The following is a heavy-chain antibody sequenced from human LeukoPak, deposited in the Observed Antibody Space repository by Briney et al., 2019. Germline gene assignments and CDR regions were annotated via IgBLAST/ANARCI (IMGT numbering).Heavy chain of an antibody. D-gene: IGHD6-13*01. CDR3: AIGIAAANYYYYYMDV. Sequence: ASVKVSCKSSGYTFTSYDINWVRQATGQGLEWMGWMNPNSGNTGYAQKFQGRVTMTRNTSISTDYMELSSLRSEETAVYYCAIGIAAANYYYYYMDVWGKGTTVTVSS. CDR1: GYTFTSYD. V-gene: IGHV1-8*01. J-gene: IGHJ6*03. CDR2: MNPNSGNT.